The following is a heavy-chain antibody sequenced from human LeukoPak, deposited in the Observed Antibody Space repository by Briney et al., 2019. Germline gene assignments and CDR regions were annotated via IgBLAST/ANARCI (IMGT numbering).Heavy chain of an antibody. V-gene: IGHV4-34*01. CDR1: GGSFSGYY. CDR2: INHSGST. D-gene: IGHD6-19*01. CDR3: ARGRSGIAVAGTRGRYFDY. Sequence: PSETLSLTCAVHGGSFSGYYWSLIRQPPGRGLEWIGEINHSGSTNYNPSLKSRVTISVDTSKNQFSLKLSSVTAADTAVYYCARGRSGIAVAGTRGRYFDYWGQGTLVTVSS. J-gene: IGHJ4*02.